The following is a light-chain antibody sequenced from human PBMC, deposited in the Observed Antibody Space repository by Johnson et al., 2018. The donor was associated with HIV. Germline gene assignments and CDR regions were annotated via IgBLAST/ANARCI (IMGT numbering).Light chain of an antibody. V-gene: IGLV1-51*01. CDR1: SSNIGNNY. CDR2: DNN. J-gene: IGLJ1*01. CDR3: GTWDSSLSGGV. Sequence: QSVLTQPPSVSAAPGQKVTISCSGSSSNIGNNYVSWYQQLPGTAPKLLIYDNNKRPSGIPDRFSGSKSGTSATLGITGLQTRDEADYYCGTWDSSLSGGVFGTGTKVTVL.